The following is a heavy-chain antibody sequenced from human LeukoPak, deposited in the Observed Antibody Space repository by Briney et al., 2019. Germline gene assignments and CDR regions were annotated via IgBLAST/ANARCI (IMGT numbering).Heavy chain of an antibody. CDR3: VRVSGFCTNGVCPSFDP. CDR2: VSYGGTDT. D-gene: IGHD2-8*01. J-gene: IGHJ5*02. Sequence: GGSLRLSCAASGFTFSSYSMNWVRQAPGKGLEWVATVSYGGTDTSYADSVKGRFAIFRDNSKNTLYLQMNSLRTEDTAVYYCVRVSGFCTNGVCPSFDPWGQGTLVTVSS. CDR1: GFTFSSYS. V-gene: IGHV3-30*03.